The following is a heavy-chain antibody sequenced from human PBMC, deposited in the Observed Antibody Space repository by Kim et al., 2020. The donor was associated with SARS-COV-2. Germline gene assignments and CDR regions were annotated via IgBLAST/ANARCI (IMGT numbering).Heavy chain of an antibody. CDR3: ARDPPYCSGGSCYLDY. V-gene: IGHV3-48*02. J-gene: IGHJ4*02. Sequence: GGSLRLSCAASGFTFSSYSMNWVRQAPGKGLEWVSYISSSSSTIYYADSVKGRFTISRDNAKNSLYLQMNSLRDEDTAVYYCARDPPYCSGGSCYLDYWGQGTLVTVSS. CDR2: ISSSSSTI. D-gene: IGHD2-15*01. CDR1: GFTFSSYS.